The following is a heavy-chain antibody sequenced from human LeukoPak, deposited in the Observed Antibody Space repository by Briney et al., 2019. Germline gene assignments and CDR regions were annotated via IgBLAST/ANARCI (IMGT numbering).Heavy chain of an antibody. D-gene: IGHD3-10*01. CDR2: INHSGST. Sequence: PSETLSLTCAVYGGSFSGYYWSWIRQPPGKGLEWIGEINHSGSTNYNPSLKSRVTISVDTSKNQFSLKLSSVTAADTAVYYCARDNRSGSYLVYWGQGTLVTVPS. J-gene: IGHJ4*02. CDR3: ARDNRSGSYLVY. V-gene: IGHV4-34*01. CDR1: GGSFSGYY.